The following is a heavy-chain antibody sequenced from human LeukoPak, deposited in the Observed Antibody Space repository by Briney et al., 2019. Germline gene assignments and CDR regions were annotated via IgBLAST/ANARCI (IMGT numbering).Heavy chain of an antibody. CDR1: GFTFSGYW. CDR2: IKQDGSEK. CDR3: ARRAYGAFDI. V-gene: IGHV3-7*05. J-gene: IGHJ3*02. Sequence: GGSLRLSCAASGFTFSGYWMTWVRQAPGKGLEWVANIKQDGSEKYYMDSVKGRFTTSRDNAKNSLYLQMNSLRAEDTAVYYCARRAYGAFDIWGQGTMVTVSS. D-gene: IGHD2-8*01.